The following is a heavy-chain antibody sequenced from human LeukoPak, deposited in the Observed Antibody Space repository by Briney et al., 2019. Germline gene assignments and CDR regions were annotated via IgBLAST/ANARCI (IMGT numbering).Heavy chain of an antibody. Sequence: PGGSLRLSCAASGFTFSSYWMSWVRQAPGKGLEWVANIKQDGSEKYYVDSVKGRFTISRDNAKNSLYLQMNSLRAEGTAVYYCARDSSGYYIDYWGQGTLVTVSS. J-gene: IGHJ4*02. CDR2: IKQDGSEK. CDR1: GFTFSSYW. CDR3: ARDSSGYYIDY. D-gene: IGHD3-22*01. V-gene: IGHV3-7*01.